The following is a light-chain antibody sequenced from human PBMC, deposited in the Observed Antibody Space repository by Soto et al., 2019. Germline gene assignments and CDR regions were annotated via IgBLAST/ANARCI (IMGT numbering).Light chain of an antibody. J-gene: IGKJ4*01. CDR1: QTVNSN. Sequence: EIVMTQSPATLSVSPGERATLSCRARQTVNSNLAWYQKKPGQAPRLLIYGASTRAPGIPARFSGSGSGTEFTLTISSLQSEDFAVYYCQQYNNWPPLTFGGGTKVEIK. CDR3: QQYNNWPPLT. V-gene: IGKV3D-15*01. CDR2: GAS.